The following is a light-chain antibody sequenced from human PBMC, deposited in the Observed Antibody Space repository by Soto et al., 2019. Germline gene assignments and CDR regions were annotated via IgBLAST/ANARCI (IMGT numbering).Light chain of an antibody. CDR1: QSVSVN. CDR3: QQYNDWPFT. CDR2: GVS. Sequence: EIAFTQSPCTLAVSPGERATLSCRASQSVSVNLAWYQQKPGQAPRLLIYGVSTRATGIPARFSGSESGTEFTLTISSLQSEDFAVYYCQQYNDWPFTFGPGTKVDIK. J-gene: IGKJ3*01. V-gene: IGKV3-15*01.